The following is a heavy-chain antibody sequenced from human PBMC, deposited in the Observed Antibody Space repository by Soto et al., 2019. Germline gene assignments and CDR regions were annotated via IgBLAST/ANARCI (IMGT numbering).Heavy chain of an antibody. CDR2: IIPVFDLI. CDR1: GGKFNNYS. J-gene: IGHJ6*02. CDR3: ARGFSGVVGFFFGMDV. V-gene: IGHV1-69*17. D-gene: IGHD3-3*01. Sequence: QLVQSGAEVKKPGSSVRVSCKASGGKFNNYSVNWVRQAPGQGLEWMGGIIPVFDLIKYDLKFQDRLVISADKSTNTAYMDLNSLRSEDTAVYYCARGFSGVVGFFFGMDVWGQGTTVIVSS.